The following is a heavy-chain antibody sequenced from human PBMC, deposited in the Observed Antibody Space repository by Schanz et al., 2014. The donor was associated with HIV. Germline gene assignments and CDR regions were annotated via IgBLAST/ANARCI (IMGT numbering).Heavy chain of an antibody. CDR3: ARGGNCSGGSCSPWYFDY. CDR1: GGPFSNYA. V-gene: IGHV1-69*06. CDR2: IIPMLETV. D-gene: IGHD2-15*01. Sequence: QVQLVQSGAEVRKPGTSVMVSCKASGGPFSNYALNWVRQAPGQGLEWMGGIIPMLETVNYGQKFQGRVTITADKSTSTGYMELTSLRSDDTAVYYCARGGNCSGGSCSPWYFDYWGQGVLVTVSS. J-gene: IGHJ4*02.